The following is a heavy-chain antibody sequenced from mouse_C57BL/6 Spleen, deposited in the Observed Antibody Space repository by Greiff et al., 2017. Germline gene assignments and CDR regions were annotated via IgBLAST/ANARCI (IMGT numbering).Heavy chain of an antibody. CDR2: ISDGGSYT. V-gene: IGHV5-4*01. J-gene: IGHJ2*01. CDR1: GFTFSSYA. CDR3: AREGSNYDYFDY. Sequence: VESGGGLVKPGGSLKLSCAASGFTFSSYAMSWVRQTPEKRLEWVATISDGGSYTYYPDNVKGRFTISRDNAKNNLYLQMSHLKSEDTAMYYCAREGSNYDYFDYWGQGTTLTVSS. D-gene: IGHD2-5*01.